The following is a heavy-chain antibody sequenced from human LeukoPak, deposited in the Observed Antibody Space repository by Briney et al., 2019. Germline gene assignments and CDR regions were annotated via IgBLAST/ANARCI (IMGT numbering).Heavy chain of an antibody. V-gene: IGHV3-21*03. CDR2: ISSSSSYI. CDR1: GFTFSSYS. Sequence: GGSLRLSCAASGFTFSSYSMNWVRQAPGKGLEWVSSISSSSSYIYYADSVKGRFTISRDNARNSLYLQMNSLRAEDTAVYYCARVPLELAFDYWGQGTLVTVSS. CDR3: ARVPLELAFDY. D-gene: IGHD5-24*01. J-gene: IGHJ4*02.